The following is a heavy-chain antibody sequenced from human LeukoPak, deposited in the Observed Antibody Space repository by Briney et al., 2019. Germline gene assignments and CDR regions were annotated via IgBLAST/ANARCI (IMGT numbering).Heavy chain of an antibody. Sequence: ASVKVSCKASGGTFSSYAISWVRQAPGQGLEWMGRIIPILGIANYAQKFQGRVTITADKSTSTAYMELSSLRSEDTAVYYCARDRPLIAAAGRAFDYWGRGTLVTVSS. J-gene: IGHJ4*02. D-gene: IGHD6-13*01. V-gene: IGHV1-69*04. CDR2: IIPILGIA. CDR3: ARDRPLIAAAGRAFDY. CDR1: GGTFSSYA.